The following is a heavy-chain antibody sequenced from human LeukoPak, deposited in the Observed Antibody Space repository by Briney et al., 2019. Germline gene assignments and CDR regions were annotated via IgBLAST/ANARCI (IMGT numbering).Heavy chain of an antibody. Sequence: GTPLRLSCAASGFTFSSYAMHWVRQAPGKGLEWVAVISYDGSNKYYADSVKGRFTISRDNSKNTLYLQMNSLRAEDTAVYYCARVYGDLDYWGQGTLVTVSS. CDR1: GFTFSSYA. V-gene: IGHV3-30-3*01. D-gene: IGHD4-17*01. CDR2: ISYDGSNK. CDR3: ARVYGDLDY. J-gene: IGHJ4*02.